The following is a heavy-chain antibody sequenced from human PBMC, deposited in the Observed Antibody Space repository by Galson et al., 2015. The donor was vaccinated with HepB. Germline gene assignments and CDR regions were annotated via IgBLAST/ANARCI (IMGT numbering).Heavy chain of an antibody. V-gene: IGHV1-18*04. Sequence: SVKVSCKASGYNFNSFGISWVRQAPGQGPEWMGWVSGYNGNTNYAQKFQGRVTMTTDTSTSTVFMELRSLRSDDTAVYYCARDLGEVGPIFFDYWGQGSLVTVSS. CDR2: VSGYNGNT. CDR1: GYNFNSFG. D-gene: IGHD1-26*01. CDR3: ARDLGEVGPIFFDY. J-gene: IGHJ4*02.